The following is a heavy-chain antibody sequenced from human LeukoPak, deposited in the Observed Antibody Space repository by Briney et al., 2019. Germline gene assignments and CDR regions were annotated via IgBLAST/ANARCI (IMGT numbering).Heavy chain of an antibody. Sequence: SETLSLTCTVSGGSISSYYWSWIRQPAGKGLEWIGRIYTSGSTNYNPSLKSRVTMSVDTSKNQFSLKLSSVTAADTAVYYCARDVGTVTTDNWFDPWGQETLVTVSS. CDR2: IYTSGST. CDR3: ARDVGTVTTDNWFDP. D-gene: IGHD4-17*01. CDR1: GGSISSYY. V-gene: IGHV4-4*07. J-gene: IGHJ5*02.